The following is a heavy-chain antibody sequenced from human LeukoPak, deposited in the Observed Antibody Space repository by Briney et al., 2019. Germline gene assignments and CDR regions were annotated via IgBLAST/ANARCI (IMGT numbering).Heavy chain of an antibody. D-gene: IGHD4-17*01. CDR3: ASDRGDYGDYVRGDY. J-gene: IGHJ4*02. V-gene: IGHV1-18*01. CDR2: ISAYNGNT. Sequence: ASVKVSCKVSGYTFISYGISWVRQAPGQGLEWMGWISAYNGNTNYAQKLQGRVTMTTDTSTSTAYMELRSLRSDDTAVYYCASDRGDYGDYVRGDYWGQGTLVTVSS. CDR1: GYTFISYG.